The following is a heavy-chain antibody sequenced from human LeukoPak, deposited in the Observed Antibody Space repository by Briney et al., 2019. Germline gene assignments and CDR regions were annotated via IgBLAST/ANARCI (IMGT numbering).Heavy chain of an antibody. CDR1: GITLSNYG. Sequence: PGGSLRLSFAVSGITLSNYGMSWVRKAPGKGLEWVAGMSGSGGGTNYADSVKGRFTVSRDNSRNTLSLQMKSLRAEDTAVYFCAKRGVVIRVILGGFYKEAYYFDSWGQGALVAVSS. V-gene: IGHV3-23*01. CDR2: MSGSGGGT. CDR3: AKRGVVIRVILGGFYKEAYYFDS. D-gene: IGHD3-22*01. J-gene: IGHJ4*02.